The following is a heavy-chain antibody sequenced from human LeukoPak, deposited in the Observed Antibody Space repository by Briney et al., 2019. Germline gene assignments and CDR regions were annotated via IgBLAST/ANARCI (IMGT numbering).Heavy chain of an antibody. CDR1: GFTFSSYA. CDR2: IISSSTYI. J-gene: IGHJ4*02. Sequence: PGGSLRLSCAASGFTFSSYAMNWVRQAPGKGLEWVSSIISSSTYIYYADAVKGRFTISRDNAKNSLYLQMNSLRAEDTAVYYCAGVQPVDSRPTGGPVDYWGQGTLVTVSS. D-gene: IGHD6-13*01. V-gene: IGHV3-21*01. CDR3: AGVQPVDSRPTGGPVDY.